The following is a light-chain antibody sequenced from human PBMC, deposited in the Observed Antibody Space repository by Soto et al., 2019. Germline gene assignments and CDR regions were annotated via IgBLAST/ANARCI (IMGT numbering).Light chain of an antibody. CDR1: SSDVGGHNY. V-gene: IGLV2-14*01. Sequence: QSVLTQPASVSGSPGQSITISCTGTSSDVGGHNYVSWYQQHPGKAPKLIICEVSNRPSGVSNRLSGSKSGNTASLTISGLQAEDEADYYCSSYTSSSTDVVFGGGTKLTVL. J-gene: IGLJ2*01. CDR3: SSYTSSSTDVV. CDR2: EVS.